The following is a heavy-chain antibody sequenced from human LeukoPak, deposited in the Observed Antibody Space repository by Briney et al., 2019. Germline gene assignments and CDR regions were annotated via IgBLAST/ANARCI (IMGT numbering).Heavy chain of an antibody. V-gene: IGHV1-69*13. J-gene: IGHJ5*02. D-gene: IGHD6-13*01. CDR2: IIPIFGTA. Sequence: SVKVSCKASGGTFSSYAISWVRQAPGQGLEWMGGIIPIFGTANYAQKFKGRVTITADESTSTAYMELSSLRSEDTAVYYCARSAERGSWYVSGGKFDPWGQGTLVTVSS. CDR1: GGTFSSYA. CDR3: ARSAERGSWYVSGGKFDP.